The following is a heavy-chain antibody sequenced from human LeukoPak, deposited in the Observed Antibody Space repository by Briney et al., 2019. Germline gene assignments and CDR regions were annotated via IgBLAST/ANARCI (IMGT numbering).Heavy chain of an antibody. D-gene: IGHD3-3*01. Sequence: ASVKVSCKASGGTFSSYAISWVRQAPGQGLEWMGGIIPIFGTANYAQKFQGRVTITADESTSTAYMELSSLRSEDTAVYYCARGERITIFGVVIGFDYWGQGTLVTVSS. CDR3: ARGERITIFGVVIGFDY. CDR1: GGTFSSYA. CDR2: IIPIFGTA. J-gene: IGHJ4*02. V-gene: IGHV1-69*13.